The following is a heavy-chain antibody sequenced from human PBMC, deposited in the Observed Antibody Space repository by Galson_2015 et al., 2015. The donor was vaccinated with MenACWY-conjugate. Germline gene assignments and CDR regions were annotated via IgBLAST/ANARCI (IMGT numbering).Heavy chain of an antibody. CDR1: GFTFTSSA. V-gene: IGHV1-58*02. D-gene: IGHD3-22*01. J-gene: IGHJ4*02. CDR2: IVVGSGNT. Sequence: SVKVSCKASGFTFTSSAMQWVRQARGQRLEWIGWIVVGSGNTNYAQKFQERVTITRDMSTSTAYMELSSLRSEDTAVYYCAAAVDYYDSFGDFDYRGQGTLVTVSS. CDR3: AAAVDYYDSFGDFDY.